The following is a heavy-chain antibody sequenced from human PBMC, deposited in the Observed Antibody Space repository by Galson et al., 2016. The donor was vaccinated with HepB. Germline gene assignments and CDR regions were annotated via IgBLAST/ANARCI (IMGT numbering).Heavy chain of an antibody. CDR3: AREKAAEYYLDY. Sequence: SLRLSCAASGFRFSYYWMSWVRQAPGKGLKWVANIKHDGREKYYVDSVKGRFTISRDNAKNSLYLQMNSLRADDTAVYYCAREKAAEYYLDYWGQGTLVTVSS. CDR2: IKHDGREK. CDR1: GFRFSYYW. D-gene: IGHD6-13*01. J-gene: IGHJ4*02. V-gene: IGHV3-7*03.